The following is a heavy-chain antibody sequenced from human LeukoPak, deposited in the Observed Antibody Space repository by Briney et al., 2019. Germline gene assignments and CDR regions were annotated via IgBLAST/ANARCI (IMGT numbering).Heavy chain of an antibody. CDR1: GFTFSSYS. CDR2: ISSSSSTI. V-gene: IGHV3-48*01. D-gene: IGHD3-9*01. CDR3: ARDPTGGSFSQDY. J-gene: IGHJ4*02. Sequence: GGSLRLSCAASGFTFSSYSMNWVRQAPGKGLEWASYISSSSSTIYYADSVKGRFTISRDNAKNSLYLQMNSLRAEDTAVYYCARDPTGGSFSQDYWGQGTLVTVSS.